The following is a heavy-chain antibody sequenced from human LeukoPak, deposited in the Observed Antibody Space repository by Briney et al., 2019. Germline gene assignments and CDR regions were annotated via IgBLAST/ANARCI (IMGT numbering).Heavy chain of an antibody. J-gene: IGHJ4*02. D-gene: IGHD2-15*01. CDR3: ARAKSDIVVVVSTAYYFDY. CDR1: GGSFSGYY. CDR2: INHSGST. V-gene: IGHV4-34*01. Sequence: SETLSLTCAVYGGSFSGYYWSWIRQPPGKGLEWIGEINHSGSTNYNPSLKSRVTISVDTSKNQFSLKLSSVTAADTAVYYCARAKSDIVVVVSTAYYFDYWGQGTLVTVSS.